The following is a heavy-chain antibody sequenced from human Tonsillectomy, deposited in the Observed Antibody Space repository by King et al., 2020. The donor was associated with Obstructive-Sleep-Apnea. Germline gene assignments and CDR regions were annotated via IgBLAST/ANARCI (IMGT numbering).Heavy chain of an antibody. J-gene: IGHJ4*02. Sequence: VQLKQWGAGLLKPSETLSLTCAVYGGSFSGYYWSWIRQPPGKGLEWIGEINHSGSTNYNPSLKSRVTISVDTSKNQFSLTLGSVTAADTAVYYCARGRAANDFDYWGQGTLVTVSS. V-gene: IGHV4-34*01. D-gene: IGHD2-15*01. CDR1: GGSFSGYY. CDR3: ARGRAANDFDY. CDR2: INHSGST.